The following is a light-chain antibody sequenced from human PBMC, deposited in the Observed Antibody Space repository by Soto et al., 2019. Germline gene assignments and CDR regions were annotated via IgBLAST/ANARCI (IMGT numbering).Light chain of an antibody. V-gene: IGLV1-40*01. Sequence: QSVLTQPPSVSGAPGQRVTISCSGNSSNIGAGFDVHWYQQLPGAAPKLLIYASTNRPSGVPDRFSGSKSDTSASLAITGLQIDDEADYYCSSYAGSSNVFGTGTKVTVL. CDR2: AST. CDR3: SSYAGSSNV. J-gene: IGLJ1*01. CDR1: SSNIGAGFD.